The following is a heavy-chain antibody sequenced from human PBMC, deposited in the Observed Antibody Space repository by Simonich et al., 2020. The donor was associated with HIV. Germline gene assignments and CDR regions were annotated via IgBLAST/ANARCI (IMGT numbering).Heavy chain of an antibody. Sequence: QVQLQQWGAGLLKPSETLSLTCAVYGGSFSGYYWSWIRQPPGKGLEWIGEINHNGSTNYNPSLKRRVTISGDTSKNQFSLKLSSVTAADTAVYYCARRHPTTVTTPYFDYWGQGTLVTVSS. CDR1: GGSFSGYY. D-gene: IGHD4-17*01. V-gene: IGHV4-34*01. J-gene: IGHJ4*02. CDR3: ARRHPTTVTTPYFDY. CDR2: INHNGST.